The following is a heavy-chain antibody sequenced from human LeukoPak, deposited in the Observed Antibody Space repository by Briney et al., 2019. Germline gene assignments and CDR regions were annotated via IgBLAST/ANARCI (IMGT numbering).Heavy chain of an antibody. CDR1: GGSFSGYY. Sequence: PSETLSLTCDVYGGSFSGYYWSWIRQPPGKGLEWFEAINESGRTNYNPSLWSRVTLSVETTKNHFSIKLSTVCAADTAVYYCASSYSSSLYFTGGFDYWGQGTLVTVSS. CDR3: ASSYSSSLYFTGGFDY. J-gene: IGHJ4*01. D-gene: IGHD6-13*01. V-gene: IGHV4-34*01. CDR2: INESGRT.